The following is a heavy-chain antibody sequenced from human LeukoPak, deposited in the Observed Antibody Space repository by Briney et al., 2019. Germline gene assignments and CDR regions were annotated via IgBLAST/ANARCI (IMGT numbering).Heavy chain of an antibody. Sequence: SGGSLRLSCAASGFTFSSYGMHWVRQAPGKGLEWVAAISYDVSNKYYADSVKGRFTISRDNSKNTLYLQMNSLRAEDTAVYYCAKAVGYCSGGSCYWGAFDIWGQGTMVTVSS. D-gene: IGHD2-15*01. CDR2: ISYDVSNK. J-gene: IGHJ3*02. CDR3: AKAVGYCSGGSCYWGAFDI. CDR1: GFTFSSYG. V-gene: IGHV3-30*18.